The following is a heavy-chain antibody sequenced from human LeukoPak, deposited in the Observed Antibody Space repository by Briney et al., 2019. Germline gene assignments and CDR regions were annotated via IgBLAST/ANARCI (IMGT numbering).Heavy chain of an antibody. CDR1: GYTLTELS. Sequence: ASVKVSCKVSGYTLTELSMHWVRQTPGKGLEWMGGFDPEDGETIYAQKFQGRVTMTEDTSTDTAYMELSSLRSEDTAVYYCATDGGTWGRGYYWGQGTLVTVSS. V-gene: IGHV1-24*01. CDR3: ATDGGTWGRGYY. J-gene: IGHJ4*02. CDR2: FDPEDGET. D-gene: IGHD7-27*01.